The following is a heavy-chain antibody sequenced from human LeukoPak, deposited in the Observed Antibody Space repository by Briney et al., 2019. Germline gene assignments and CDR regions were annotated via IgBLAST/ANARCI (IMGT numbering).Heavy chain of an antibody. V-gene: IGHV4-39*01. Sequence: SETLSLTCTVSGVSISSSNSYWGWIRQPPGKGLEWIVSIYYSGNTYYNASLKSQVSISINTSKNQFSLRLTSVPAADTAVYYCARQTGSGLFILPGGQGTLVTVSS. CDR1: GVSISSSNSY. CDR2: IYYSGNT. CDR3: ARQTGSGLFILP. D-gene: IGHD3/OR15-3a*01. J-gene: IGHJ4*02.